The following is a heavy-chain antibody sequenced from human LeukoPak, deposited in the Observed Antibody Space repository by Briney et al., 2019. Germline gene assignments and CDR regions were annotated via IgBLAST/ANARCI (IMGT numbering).Heavy chain of an antibody. CDR1: SYSISSGYY. CDR3: ARREAVSGIGAFDI. J-gene: IGHJ3*02. CDR2: FYHSGST. D-gene: IGHD6-19*01. V-gene: IGHV4-38-2*01. Sequence: PSETLSLTCAVSSYSISSGYYWGWIRQPPGKGLEWIGSFYHSGSTYYNPSLKSRVTISVDTSKNQFSLKLSSVTAADTAVYYCARREAVSGIGAFDIWGQGTMVTVSS.